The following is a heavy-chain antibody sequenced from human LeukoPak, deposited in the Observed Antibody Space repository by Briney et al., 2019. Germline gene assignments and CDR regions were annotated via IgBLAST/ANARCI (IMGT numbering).Heavy chain of an antibody. CDR1: GFTFNNYA. V-gene: IGHV3-23*01. Sequence: GGSLRLSCTASGFTFNNYAMSWVRQAPGKGLDWVSSISGSGDSTYYADSVKGRFTISRDNSKSTLYLQMNTLRAEDAAVYYCASSGYCSGGTCYLRYWYFDLWGRGTLVTVSS. CDR3: ASSGYCSGGTCYLRYWYFDL. D-gene: IGHD2-15*01. J-gene: IGHJ2*01. CDR2: ISGSGDST.